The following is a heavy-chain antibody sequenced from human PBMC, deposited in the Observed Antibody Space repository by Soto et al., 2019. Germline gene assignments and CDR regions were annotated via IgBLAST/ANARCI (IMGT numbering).Heavy chain of an antibody. J-gene: IGHJ4*02. D-gene: IGHD6-19*01. CDR1: DYSIRSDYY. V-gene: IGHV4-38-2*01. CDR3: ATVLSYSSGWYY. Sequence: SETLSLTCAVSDYSIRSDYYWGWIRQPPGKGLEWIGSIYHSGSTYSNPSPKSRVTMSVDTSKCQFSLKLNSVTAADTAAYYCATVLSYSSGWYYWGQGTRVTVSS. CDR2: IYHSGST.